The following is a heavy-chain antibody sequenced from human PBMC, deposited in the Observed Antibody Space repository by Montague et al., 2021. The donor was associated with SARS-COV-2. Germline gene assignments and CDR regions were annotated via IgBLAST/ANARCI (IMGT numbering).Heavy chain of an antibody. CDR3: ARAIGSMYSSGWYYYYYGMDV. CDR2: IYYSGST. CDR1: GGSIGSYY. Sequence: SKTLSLTCTVSGGSIGSYYWSWIRQPPGKGLEWIGYIYYSGSTNYNPSLKSRVTISVDTSKNQFSLKLSSVTAADTAVYYCARAIGSMYSSGWYYYYYGMDVWGQGTTVTVSS. J-gene: IGHJ6*02. V-gene: IGHV4-59*01. D-gene: IGHD6-19*01.